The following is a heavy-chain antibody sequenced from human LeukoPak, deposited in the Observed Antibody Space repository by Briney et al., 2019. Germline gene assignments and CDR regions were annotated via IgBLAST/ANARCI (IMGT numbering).Heavy chain of an antibody. V-gene: IGHV4-39*01. D-gene: IGHD6-19*01. Sequence: PSGTLSLTCTVSGGSISSSSYYWGWIRQPPGKGLEWIGSIYYSGSTYYNPSLKSRVTISVDTSKNQFSLKLSSVTAADTAVYYCARLFSGWCFDYWGQGTLVTVSS. CDR3: ARLFSGWCFDY. CDR1: GGSISSSSYY. J-gene: IGHJ4*02. CDR2: IYYSGST.